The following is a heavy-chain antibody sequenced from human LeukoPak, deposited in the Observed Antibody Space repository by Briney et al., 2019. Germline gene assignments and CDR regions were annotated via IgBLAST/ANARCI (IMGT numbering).Heavy chain of an antibody. D-gene: IGHD2-2*01. V-gene: IGHV4-34*01. CDR1: GGSFSGCY. CDR3: ARDPSYNQLLPPH. CDR2: INHSEIT. J-gene: IGHJ4*02. Sequence: SETLSLTCAVYGGSFSGCYWSWIRQPPGKGLEWIGEINHSEITNYNPSLKSRVTISVDTSKNQFSLKLSSVTAADTAVYYCARDPSYNQLLPPHWGQGTLVAVSS.